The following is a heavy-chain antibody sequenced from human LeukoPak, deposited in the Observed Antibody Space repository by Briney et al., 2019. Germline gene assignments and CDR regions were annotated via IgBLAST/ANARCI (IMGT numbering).Heavy chain of an antibody. J-gene: IGHJ5*01. CDR3: AGGEGRCPDS. CDR2: IYYSGST. D-gene: IGHD2-21*01. V-gene: IGHV4-59*01. CDR1: GGSIRSFT. Sequence: SETLSLTCTVSGGSIRSFTRSWVPQPPGKGLEWIGYIYYSGSTNYNPSLKSRVTISVDTSKNQFSLNLNSVTAADTAVYYCAGGEGRCPDSWGEGTLVTVSS.